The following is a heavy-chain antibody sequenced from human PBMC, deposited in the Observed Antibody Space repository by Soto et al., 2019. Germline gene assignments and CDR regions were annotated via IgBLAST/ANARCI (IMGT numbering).Heavy chain of an antibody. CDR3: ARGVRSSLTAIGGFDP. CDR1: GFMLSDYY. V-gene: IGHV3-11*01. Sequence: QVQLVESGGGLVQPGGSLRLSCGVSGFMLSDYYMAWIRQAPGKGLEWISYISSSGNTIYYADSVKGRFTVSRDNANSTLHLQMNSLRADDTSLYYCARGVRSSLTAIGGFDPWGQGTLVTVSS. CDR2: ISSSGNTI. J-gene: IGHJ5*02. D-gene: IGHD2-21*02.